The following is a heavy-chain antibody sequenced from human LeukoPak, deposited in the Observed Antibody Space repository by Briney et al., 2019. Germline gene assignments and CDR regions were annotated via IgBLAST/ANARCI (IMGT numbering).Heavy chain of an antibody. Sequence: ASLKLSCKASGYTFNSYYMHWVRQAPGQGLEWVGLISPTGDSTNYAQTFRGIVTMTRDTSTNTVYMDLRSLRSEDTAVYYCAREASGGYFDYWGQGTLVIVSS. V-gene: IGHV1-46*02. D-gene: IGHD4-23*01. CDR2: ISPTGDST. CDR1: GYTFNSYY. CDR3: AREASGGYFDY. J-gene: IGHJ4*02.